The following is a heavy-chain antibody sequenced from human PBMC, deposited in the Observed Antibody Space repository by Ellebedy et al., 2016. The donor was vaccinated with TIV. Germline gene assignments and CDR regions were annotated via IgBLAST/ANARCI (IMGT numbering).Heavy chain of an antibody. CDR1: GYTFTGYY. V-gene: IGHV1-2*02. CDR3: ARREPIVVVPAARGHYYYGMDV. J-gene: IGHJ6*02. CDR2: INPNSGGT. Sequence: AASVRVSCKASGYTFTGYYMHWVRQAPGQGLEWMGWINPNSGGTNYAQKFQGRVTMTRDTSISTAYMELSRLRSDDTAVYYCARREPIVVVPAARGHYYYGMDVWGQGTTVTVS. D-gene: IGHD2-2*01.